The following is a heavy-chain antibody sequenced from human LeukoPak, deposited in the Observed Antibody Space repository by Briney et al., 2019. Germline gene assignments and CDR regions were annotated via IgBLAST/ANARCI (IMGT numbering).Heavy chain of an antibody. CDR1: GGSISSYY. Sequence: SETLSLTCTVSGGSISSYYWSWIRQPAGKGLEWIGRIYTSGSTNYNPSLKSRVTMSVDTSKNQFSLKLSSVTAADTAVYYCARDNRLIHYYGSGSYHYYYYMDVWGKGTTVTISS. CDR3: ARDNRLIHYYGSGSYHYYYYMDV. CDR2: IYTSGST. D-gene: IGHD3-10*01. J-gene: IGHJ6*03. V-gene: IGHV4-4*07.